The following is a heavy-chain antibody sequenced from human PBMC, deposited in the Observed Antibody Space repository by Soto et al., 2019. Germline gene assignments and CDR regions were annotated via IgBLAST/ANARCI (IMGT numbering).Heavy chain of an antibody. V-gene: IGHV4-34*01. CDR2: INHSGST. CDR3: ARALRAKSFDP. Sequence: PSETLSITCAVYGGSFSGYYWSWIRQPPGKGLEWIGEINHSGSTNYNPSLKSRVTISVDTSKNQFSLKLSSVTAADTAVYYCARALRAKSFDPWGQGTLVTVSS. CDR1: GGSFSGYY. J-gene: IGHJ5*02.